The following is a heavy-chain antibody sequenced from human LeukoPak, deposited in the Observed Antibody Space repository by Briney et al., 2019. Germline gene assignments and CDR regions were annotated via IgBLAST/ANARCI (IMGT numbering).Heavy chain of an antibody. Sequence: ALVKVSCKASGYTFTSYGISWVRQAPGQGLEWMGIINPSGGSTSYAQKFQGRVTMTRDMSTSTVYMELSSLRSEDTAVYYCAREITMVRGVIISPYFGYWGQGTLVTVSS. CDR2: INPSGGST. D-gene: IGHD3-10*01. J-gene: IGHJ4*02. V-gene: IGHV1-46*01. CDR1: GYTFTSYG. CDR3: AREITMVRGVIISPYFGY.